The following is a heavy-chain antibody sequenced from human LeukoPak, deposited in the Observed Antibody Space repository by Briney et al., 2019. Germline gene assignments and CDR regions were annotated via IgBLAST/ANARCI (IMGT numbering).Heavy chain of an antibody. CDR2: ISGSGGST. J-gene: IGHJ2*01. Sequence: GGSLRLSCAASGFTFSSYAMSWVRQAPGKGLEWVSAISGSGGSTYYADSVKGRFTISRDNSKNTLYLQMNSLRAEDTAVYYCAKTAIVVVVAAAGWYFDLWGRGTLVTVSS. CDR3: AKTAIVVVVAAAGWYFDL. D-gene: IGHD2-15*01. CDR1: GFTFSSYA. V-gene: IGHV3-23*01.